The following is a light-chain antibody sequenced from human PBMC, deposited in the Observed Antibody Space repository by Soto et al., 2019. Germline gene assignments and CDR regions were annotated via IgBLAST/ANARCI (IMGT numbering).Light chain of an antibody. J-gene: IGLJ1*01. CDR1: SSDVGGYDY. V-gene: IGLV2-14*03. CDR3: TSYTRSSTFYV. Sequence: QSVLTQPASMSGSPGQSITISCTGTSSDVGGYDYVSWYQQRPGKAPKVMIYDVNTRPSGVSNRFSGSKSANTASLTISGLQAEDEADCYCTSYTRSSTFYVFGTGTKVTIL. CDR2: DVN.